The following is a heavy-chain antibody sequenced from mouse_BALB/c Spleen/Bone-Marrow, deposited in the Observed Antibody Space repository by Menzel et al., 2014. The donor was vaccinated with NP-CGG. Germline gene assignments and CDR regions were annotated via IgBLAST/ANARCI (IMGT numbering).Heavy chain of an antibody. CDR2: IRNKANGYTT. D-gene: IGHD2-3*01. Sequence: EVHLVESGGGLVQPGGSLRLSCATSGFTFTDYYMSWVRQPPGKALEWLGFIRNKANGYTTDYSASVKGRFTISRDNSQSILYLRMNTLRAEDSATYYCARDMCDGLRWYFDVWGAGTTVTVSS. CDR1: GFTFTDYY. J-gene: IGHJ1*01. CDR3: ARDMCDGLRWYFDV. V-gene: IGHV7-3*02.